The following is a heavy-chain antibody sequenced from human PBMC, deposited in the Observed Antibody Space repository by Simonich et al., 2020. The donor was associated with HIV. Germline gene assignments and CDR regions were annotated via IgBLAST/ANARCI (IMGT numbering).Heavy chain of an antibody. D-gene: IGHD3-9*01. CDR1: GGSFSGYY. V-gene: IGHV4-34*01. J-gene: IGHJ4*02. CDR3: AKVARYFDWYSTAFDY. Sequence: QVQLQQWGAGLLKPSETLSLTCAVYGGSFSGYYWNWIRQPPGKGLEWIGEINQRASTKYNPSLKSRVTISVDTSKNQFSLKLTSVTAADTAVYYCAKVARYFDWYSTAFDYWGQGTLVTVSS. CDR2: INQRAST.